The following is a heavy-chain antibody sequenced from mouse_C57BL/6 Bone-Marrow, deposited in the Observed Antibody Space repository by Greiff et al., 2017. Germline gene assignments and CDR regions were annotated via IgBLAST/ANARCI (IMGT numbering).Heavy chain of an antibody. Sequence: QVQLQQPGAELVKPGASVKLSCKASGYTFTSYWMHWVKQRPGQGLEWIGNINPSNGGTTYNEKFKSKATLTVDKSSSTAYMQLSSLTSEDSAVYYCARSWITTVPHFAHWGEGTTLTVSS. V-gene: IGHV1-53*01. J-gene: IGHJ2*01. D-gene: IGHD1-1*01. CDR2: INPSNGGT. CDR1: GYTFTSYW. CDR3: ARSWITTVPHFAH.